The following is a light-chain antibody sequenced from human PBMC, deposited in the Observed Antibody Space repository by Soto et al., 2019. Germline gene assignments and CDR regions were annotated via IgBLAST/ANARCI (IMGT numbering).Light chain of an antibody. J-gene: IGLJ1*01. Sequence: QSVLTQPPSVSGASGQRVTISCTGSSSNIGTGYDVHWYQQLPGTAPKLLIYANINRPSGVPDRFSGSKSGTSASLAITGLQAEDESDYYCQSYDSSLSGYVFGAGTKVTVL. CDR1: SSNIGTGYD. CDR2: ANI. V-gene: IGLV1-40*01. CDR3: QSYDSSLSGYV.